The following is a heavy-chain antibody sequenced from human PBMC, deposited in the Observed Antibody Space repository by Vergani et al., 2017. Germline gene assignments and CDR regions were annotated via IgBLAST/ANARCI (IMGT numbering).Heavy chain of an antibody. CDR3: ASPLQYRGYYYYMDV. V-gene: IGHV4-39*01. CDR2: IYYSGST. Sequence: QLQLQESGPGLVKPSETLSLTCTVSGGSISSSNYYWGWIRQPPGKGLEWIGTIYYSGSTYYNPSLKSRVTISVDTSKNQFSLKLSSVTAADTAVYYCASPLQYRGYYYYMDVWGKGTTVTVSS. D-gene: IGHD5-18*01. CDR1: GGSISSSNYY. J-gene: IGHJ6*03.